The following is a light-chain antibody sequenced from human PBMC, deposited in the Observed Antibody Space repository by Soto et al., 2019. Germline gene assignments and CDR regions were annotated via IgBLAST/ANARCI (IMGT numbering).Light chain of an antibody. J-gene: IGLJ1*01. V-gene: IGLV2-14*01. Sequence: QSALTQPASVSGSPGGSITISCTGTSSDVGGYNFVSWYQQHPDKAPKLMIYDVTNRPSGVSNRSSGSKSGNTASLTISGLQAEDEADYYCSSYTSISTYVFGTGTKVTVL. CDR3: SSYTSISTYV. CDR2: DVT. CDR1: SSDVGGYNF.